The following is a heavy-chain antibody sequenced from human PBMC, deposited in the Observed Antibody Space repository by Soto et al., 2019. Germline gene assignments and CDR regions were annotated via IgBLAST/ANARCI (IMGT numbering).Heavy chain of an antibody. V-gene: IGHV3-30*18. D-gene: IGHD6-19*01. CDR2: ISYDGSNK. CDR1: GFTFSSYG. Sequence: GGSLRLSCAASGFTFSSYGMHWVRQAPGKGLEWVAVISYDGSNKYYADSVKGRFTISRDNSKNTLYLQMNSLRAEDTAVYYCAKDYDSSGWYLDYWGQGTLVTVSS. J-gene: IGHJ4*02. CDR3: AKDYDSSGWYLDY.